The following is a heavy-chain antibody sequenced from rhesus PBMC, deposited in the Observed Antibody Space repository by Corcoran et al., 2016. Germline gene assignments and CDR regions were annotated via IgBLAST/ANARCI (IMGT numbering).Heavy chain of an antibody. D-gene: IGHD6-13*01. CDR2: ITYSWST. V-gene: IGHV4-122*02. CDR3: ARGAAGLDY. Sequence: QVQLQESGPGLVKPSETLSLTCAVSGYSISSGYYWSWIRQPPGKGLEWIGDITYSWSTSANPSLKSRVTISRDTSKNQFSLKLSSVTAADTAGYYCARGAAGLDYWGQGVLVTVSS. J-gene: IGHJ4*01. CDR1: GYSISSGYY.